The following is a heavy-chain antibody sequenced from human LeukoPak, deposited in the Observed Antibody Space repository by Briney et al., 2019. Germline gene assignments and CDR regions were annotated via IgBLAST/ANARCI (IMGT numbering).Heavy chain of an antibody. Sequence: SQTLSLTCTVSGGSINSGDYYWSWIRQLPGKGLEWIGETNHSGSTNYNPSLKSRVTISVDTSKNQFSLKLSSVTAADTAVYYCARGLRWLSTPRYFDYWGQGTLVTVSS. CDR2: TNHSGST. V-gene: IGHV4-30-4*08. J-gene: IGHJ4*02. CDR3: ARGLRWLSTPRYFDY. D-gene: IGHD5-24*01. CDR1: GGSINSGDYY.